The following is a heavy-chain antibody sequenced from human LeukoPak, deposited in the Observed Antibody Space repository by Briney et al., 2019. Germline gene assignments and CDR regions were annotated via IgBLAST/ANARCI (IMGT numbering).Heavy chain of an antibody. J-gene: IGHJ4*02. CDR2: IGASGGTT. CDR3: AKGEGVPHYFDY. CDR1: GFTFNNYG. Sequence: GGSLRRSCAASGFTFNNYGMSWVRQAPGKGLEWVSAIGASGGTTLYADSVKGRFTISRDNSQNTVYLQMNSLRVEDTAVYYCAKGEGVPHYFDYWGQGTLVTVSS. V-gene: IGHV3-23*01. D-gene: IGHD3-10*01.